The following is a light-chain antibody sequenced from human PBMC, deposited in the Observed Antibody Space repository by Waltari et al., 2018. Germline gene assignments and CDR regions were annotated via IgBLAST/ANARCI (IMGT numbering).Light chain of an antibody. CDR3: LQYNSYPWT. V-gene: IGKV1-5*03. J-gene: IGKJ1*01. Sequence: DIQVTQSPSTLSASVGDRVTITCRDSQSIVVWLAWYQQKPGKAPSLLIYKASYLESGVPSRFSGSASGTAFTLTISSLQADDFATYYCLQYNSYPWTFGQGTTVEIK. CDR1: QSIVVW. CDR2: KAS.